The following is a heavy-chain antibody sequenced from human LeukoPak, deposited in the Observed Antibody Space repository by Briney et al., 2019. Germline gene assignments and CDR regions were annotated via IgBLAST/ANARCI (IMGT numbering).Heavy chain of an antibody. CDR3: ARGVVVVAATPPNNWFDP. CDR1: GGSISSYY. CDR2: IYTSGST. V-gene: IGHV4-4*07. Sequence: SETLSLTCTVSGGSISSYYWSWIRQPAGKGLEWVGRIYTSGSTNYNPSLKSRVTMSVDTSKNQFSLKLSSVTAADTAVYYCARGVVVVAATPPNNWFDPWGQGTLITVSS. J-gene: IGHJ5*02. D-gene: IGHD2-15*01.